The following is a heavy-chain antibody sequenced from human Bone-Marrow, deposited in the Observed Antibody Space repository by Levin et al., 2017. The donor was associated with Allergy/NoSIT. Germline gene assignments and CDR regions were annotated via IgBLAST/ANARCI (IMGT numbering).Heavy chain of an antibody. CDR1: GGSISSSSYY. J-gene: IGHJ3*02. Sequence: SQTLSLTCTVSGGSISSSSYYWGWIRQPPGKGLEWIGSIYYSGSTYYNPSLKSRVTISVDTSKNQFSLKLSSVTAADTAVYYCARTWIQLWFRAFDIWGQGTMDTVSS. V-gene: IGHV4-39*01. CDR2: IYYSGST. D-gene: IGHD5-18*01. CDR3: ARTWIQLWFRAFDI.